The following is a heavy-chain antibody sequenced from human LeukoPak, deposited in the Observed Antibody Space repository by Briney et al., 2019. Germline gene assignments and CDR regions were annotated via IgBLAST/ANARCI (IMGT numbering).Heavy chain of an antibody. CDR1: GGSISSYY. V-gene: IGHV4-59*08. CDR3: ARHQSSGSYYRDDAFDI. D-gene: IGHD3-10*01. Sequence: SETLSLTCTVSGGSISSYYWSWIRQPPGKGLEWIGYIYYSGSTNYNPSLKSRVTISVDTSKNQFSVKLSSVPAADTAVYYWARHQSSGSYYRDDAFDIWGQGTMVTVSS. J-gene: IGHJ3*02. CDR2: IYYSGST.